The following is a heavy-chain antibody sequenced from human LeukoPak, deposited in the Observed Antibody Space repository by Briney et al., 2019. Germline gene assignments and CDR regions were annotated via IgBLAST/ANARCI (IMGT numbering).Heavy chain of an antibody. J-gene: IGHJ4*02. CDR2: IIPIFGTA. CDR1: GGTFSSYA. Sequence: SVKVSCKASGGTFSSYAISWVRQAPGQGLEWMGRIIPIFGTADYAQKFQGRVTITTDESTSTAYMELSSLRSEDTAVYYCASGYSYGSFDYWGQGTLVTVPS. V-gene: IGHV1-69*05. CDR3: ASGYSYGSFDY. D-gene: IGHD5-18*01.